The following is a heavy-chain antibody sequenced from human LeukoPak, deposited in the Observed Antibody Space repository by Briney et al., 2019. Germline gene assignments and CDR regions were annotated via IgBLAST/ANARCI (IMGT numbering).Heavy chain of an antibody. J-gene: IGHJ4*02. D-gene: IGHD3-22*01. CDR3: AREPYYDSSGHDY. CDR2: INPNSGGT. V-gene: IGHV1-2*02. CDR1: GYTFTGYY. Sequence: ASVKVSCKASGYTFTGYYMHWVRQAPGQGLEWMGWINPNSGGTNYAQKFQGRVTMTRDTSISTAYMELSRLRSDDTAVYHCAREPYYDSSGHDYWGQGTLVTVSS.